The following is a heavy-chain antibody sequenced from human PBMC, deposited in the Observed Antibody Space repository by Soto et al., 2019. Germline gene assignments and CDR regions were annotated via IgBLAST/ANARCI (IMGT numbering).Heavy chain of an antibody. CDR1: GFTFSNYA. Sequence: GGSLRLSCAASGFTFSNYAMSWDRQAPGKGLEWVSTITNSGGSTYYADSVKGRFTISRDNSGNTLYLQMSSLRAEDTAVYFCAKGLMGDGYYYFGMDVWGQGTTVTVSS. CDR2: ITNSGGST. V-gene: IGHV3-23*01. D-gene: IGHD2-8*01. CDR3: AKGLMGDGYYYFGMDV. J-gene: IGHJ6*02.